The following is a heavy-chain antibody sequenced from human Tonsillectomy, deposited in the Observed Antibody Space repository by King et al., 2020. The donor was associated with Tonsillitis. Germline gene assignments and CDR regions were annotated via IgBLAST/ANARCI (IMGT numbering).Heavy chain of an antibody. J-gene: IGHJ4*02. Sequence: VQLVESGAEVKKPGASLKVSCKTSEYTFTDYYIHWVRQAPGQGLEWMGWGNPNSGGTNYAQKFQGRVTMTSDTSISTVYMELSRLTSDDMAVYYCSREALAFDYWGQGTLVTVSS. V-gene: IGHV1-2*02. CDR3: SREALAFDY. CDR2: GNPNSGGT. CDR1: EYTFTDYY.